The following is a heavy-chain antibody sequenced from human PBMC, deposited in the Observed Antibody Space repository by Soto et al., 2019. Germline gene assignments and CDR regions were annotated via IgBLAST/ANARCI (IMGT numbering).Heavy chain of an antibody. CDR1: GGSISGYY. V-gene: IGHV4-59*07. Sequence: QVQLQESGPGLVKPSDTLSLNCTVSGGSISGYYWSWVRQPPGKGLEYIGYIYFRGSTNYNPSLTGRVTMSVDSSRNLSSLKVNSVTDSGAAVYYCARQQLLPYFYALDVWGQGTTVTVSS. D-gene: IGHD6-13*01. J-gene: IGHJ6*02. CDR3: ARQQLLPYFYALDV. CDR2: IYFRGST.